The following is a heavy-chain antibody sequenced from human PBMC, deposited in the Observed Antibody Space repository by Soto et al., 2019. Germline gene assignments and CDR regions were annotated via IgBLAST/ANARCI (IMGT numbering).Heavy chain of an antibody. V-gene: IGHV4-59*01. Sequence: SETLSLTCTVSGGSISSYYWSWIRQPPGKGLEWIGYIYYSGSTNYNPSLKSRVTISVDTSKNQFSLKLSSVTAADTAVYYCARDGSWYQSNWFDPWGQGTLVTVSS. CDR1: GGSISSYY. CDR3: ARDGSWYQSNWFDP. J-gene: IGHJ5*02. CDR2: IYYSGST. D-gene: IGHD6-13*01.